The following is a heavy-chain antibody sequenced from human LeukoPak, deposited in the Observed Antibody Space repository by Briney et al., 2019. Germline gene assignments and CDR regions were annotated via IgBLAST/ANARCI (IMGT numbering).Heavy chain of an antibody. Sequence: SETFSLTCTVSGGSISIISSYWGWIRHPPGKGLEWIGGIYYSGSTYYNPSLKSRVTISVDTSKNQFSLKLSSVTAADTAVYYCASHREREFWSGYNPYGMDVWGQGTTVTVSS. CDR2: IYYSGST. CDR1: GGSISIISSY. J-gene: IGHJ6*02. V-gene: IGHV4-39*01. CDR3: ASHREREFWSGYNPYGMDV. D-gene: IGHD3-3*01.